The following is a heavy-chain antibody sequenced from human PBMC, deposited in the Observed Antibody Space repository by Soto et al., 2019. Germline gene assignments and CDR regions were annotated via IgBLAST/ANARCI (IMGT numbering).Heavy chain of an antibody. V-gene: IGHV1-2*04. CDR1: GYTFTGYY. D-gene: IGHD3-10*01. Sequence: ASVKVSCKASGYTFTGYYMHWVRQAPGQGLEWMGWINPNSGGTNYAQKFQGWVTMTRDTSISTAYMELSRLRSDDTAVYYCARGSEGGEGAFDIWGQGTMVTVSS. CDR3: ARGSEGGEGAFDI. J-gene: IGHJ3*02. CDR2: INPNSGGT.